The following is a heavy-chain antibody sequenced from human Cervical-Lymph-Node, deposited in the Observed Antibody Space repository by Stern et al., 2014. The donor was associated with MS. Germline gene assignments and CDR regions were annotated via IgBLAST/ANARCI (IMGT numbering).Heavy chain of an antibody. Sequence: QLVQSGAEVKKPWSSVKVSCKASGGTFSSYAISWVRQAPGQGLEWMGGIIPIFGTANYAQKFQGRVTITADESTSTAYMELSSLRSEDTAVYYCARDEDYGDYGGYYYYYGMDVWGQGTTVTVSS. J-gene: IGHJ6*02. D-gene: IGHD4-17*01. V-gene: IGHV1-69*01. CDR3: ARDEDYGDYGGYYYYYGMDV. CDR2: IIPIFGTA. CDR1: GGTFSSYA.